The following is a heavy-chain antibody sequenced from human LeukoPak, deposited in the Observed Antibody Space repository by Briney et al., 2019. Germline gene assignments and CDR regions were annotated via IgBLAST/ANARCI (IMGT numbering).Heavy chain of an antibody. CDR1: GFTFSYFG. Sequence: GGSLRLSCVASGFTFSYFGMHWVRQAPGKGLEWVAFIRYDGSNEYYAESVKGRFTISRDNSKNTLYLQMNSLRVEDTAAYYCATSAGKYQLANIPDSWGQGTLATVSS. V-gene: IGHV3-30*02. CDR2: IRYDGSNE. J-gene: IGHJ4*02. D-gene: IGHD2-2*01. CDR3: ATSAGKYQLANIPDS.